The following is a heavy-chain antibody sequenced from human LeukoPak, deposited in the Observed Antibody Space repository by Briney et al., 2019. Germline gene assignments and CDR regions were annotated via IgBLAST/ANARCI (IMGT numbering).Heavy chain of an antibody. CDR2: INPIFGTA. CDR1: GGTFSSYA. CDR3: ARESKAAAGPDY. Sequence: ASVKVSCKASGGTFSSYAISWVRQAPGQGLEWMGGINPIFGTANYAQKFQGRVTITTDESTSTAYMELSSLRSEDTAVYYCARESKAAAGPDYWGQGTLVTVSS. J-gene: IGHJ4*02. D-gene: IGHD6-13*01. V-gene: IGHV1-69*05.